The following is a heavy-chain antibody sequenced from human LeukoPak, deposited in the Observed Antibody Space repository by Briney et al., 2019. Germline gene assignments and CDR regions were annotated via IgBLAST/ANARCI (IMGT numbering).Heavy chain of an antibody. V-gene: IGHV3-21*01. J-gene: IGHJ4*02. CDR2: ISSSSSYI. Sequence: GGSLRLSCAASGFTFSSYSMNLVRQAPGKGLEWVSSISSSSSYIYYADSVKGRFTISRDNAKNSLYLQMNSLRAEDTAVYYCARDQYCSSTSCYYDYWGQGTLVTVSS. D-gene: IGHD2-2*01. CDR1: GFTFSSYS. CDR3: ARDQYCSSTSCYYDY.